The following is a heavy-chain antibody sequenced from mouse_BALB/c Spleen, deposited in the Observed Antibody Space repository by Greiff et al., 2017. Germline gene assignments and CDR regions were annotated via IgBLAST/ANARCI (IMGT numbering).Heavy chain of an antibody. Sequence: VMLVESGPGLVAPSQSLSITCTVSGFSLTGYGVNWVRQPPGKGLEWLGMIWGDGSTDYNSALKSRLSISKDNSKSQVFLKMNSLQTDDTARYYCARDPLYYYGSSYDAMDYWGQGTSVTVSS. CDR2: IWGDGST. CDR3: ARDPLYYYGSSYDAMDY. CDR1: GFSLTGYG. J-gene: IGHJ4*01. V-gene: IGHV2-6-7*01. D-gene: IGHD1-1*01.